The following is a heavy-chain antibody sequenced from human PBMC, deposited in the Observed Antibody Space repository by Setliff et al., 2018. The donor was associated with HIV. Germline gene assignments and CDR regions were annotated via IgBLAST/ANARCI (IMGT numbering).Heavy chain of an antibody. CDR2: IWYDGSNK. CDR3: ARLGVVPADMDLFFAEYFHH. CDR1: GFTFSSYG. J-gene: IGHJ1*01. V-gene: IGHV3-30*19. D-gene: IGHD2-2*01. Sequence: GGSLRLSCAASGFTFSSYGMHWVRQAPGKGLEWVAVIWYDGSNKYYADSVKGRFTISRDNSKNTLYLQMNSLRTEDTAVYYCARLGVVPADMDLFFAEYFHHWGQGTLVTVSS.